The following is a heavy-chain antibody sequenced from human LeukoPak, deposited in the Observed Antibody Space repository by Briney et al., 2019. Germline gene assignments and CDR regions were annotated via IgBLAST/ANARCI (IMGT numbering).Heavy chain of an antibody. D-gene: IGHD5-12*01. CDR2: ISYDGSNK. CDR1: GFTFSSYA. V-gene: IGHV3-30-3*01. CDR3: AKALVADFFDY. J-gene: IGHJ4*02. Sequence: GGSLRLSCAASGFTFSSYAMHWVRQAPGKGLEWVAVISYDGSNKYYADSVKGRFTISRDNSKNTLYLQMNSLRAEDTAVYYCAKALVADFFDYWGQGTLVTVSS.